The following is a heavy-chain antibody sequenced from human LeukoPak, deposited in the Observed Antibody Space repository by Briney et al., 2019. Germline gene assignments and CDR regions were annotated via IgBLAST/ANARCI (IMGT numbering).Heavy chain of an antibody. J-gene: IGHJ4*02. CDR3: ARGIAAEIDY. CDR2: IYHSGST. CDR1: GGSISSYY. Sequence: SETLSLTCTVSGGSISSYYWSWIRQPPGKGLEWIGYIYHSGSTNYNPSLKSRVTISVDTSKNQFSLKLSSVTAADTAVYYCARGIAAEIDYWGQGTLATVSS. V-gene: IGHV4-59*01. D-gene: IGHD6-13*01.